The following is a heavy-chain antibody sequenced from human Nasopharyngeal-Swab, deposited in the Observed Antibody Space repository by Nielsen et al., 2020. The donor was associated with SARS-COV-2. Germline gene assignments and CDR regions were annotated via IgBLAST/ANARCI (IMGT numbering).Heavy chain of an antibody. J-gene: IGHJ3*02. Sequence: SETLSLTCTVSGGSISSGSYYWIWIRQPAGKGLEWIGRIYTSGSTNYNPSLKSRVTISVDTSKNQFSLKLSSVTAADTAVYYCASEEDIVVVPAATGAFDIWGQGTMVTVSS. CDR1: GGSISSGSYY. D-gene: IGHD2-2*01. CDR2: IYTSGST. CDR3: ASEEDIVVVPAATGAFDI. V-gene: IGHV4-61*02.